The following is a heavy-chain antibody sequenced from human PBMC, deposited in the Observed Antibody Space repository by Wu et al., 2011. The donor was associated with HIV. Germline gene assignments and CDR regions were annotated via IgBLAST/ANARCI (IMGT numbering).Heavy chain of an antibody. CDR3: ARDQRDIVVVPAAMGHYYYGMDV. CDR2: ITPVFETT. J-gene: IGHJ6*02. V-gene: IGHV1-69*05. CDR1: RDTFSRYL. D-gene: IGHD2-2*01. Sequence: QVQLAQSGTEVKRPGSSVKVSCKASRDTFSRYLISWVRQGPGQGLEWMGGITPVFETTNYAQKFQGRVTITTDESTSTAYMELSSLRSEDTAVYYCARDQRDIVVVPAAMGHYYYGMDVWGQGTTVTVSS.